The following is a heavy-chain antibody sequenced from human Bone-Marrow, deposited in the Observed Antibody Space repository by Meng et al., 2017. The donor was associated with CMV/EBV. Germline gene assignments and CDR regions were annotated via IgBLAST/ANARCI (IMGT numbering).Heavy chain of an antibody. CDR3: VKEEASRPFFEF. J-gene: IGHJ4*02. Sequence: GESLKISCAASGFTFSRFAMTWVRQAPGKGLEWVSAISGGGGGTYYADSVKGRFTISRDNSKNTLYLQLNGLRADDTAVYYCVKEEASRPFFEFWGQGTPVTVAS. CDR1: GFTFSRFA. D-gene: IGHD6-6*01. V-gene: IGHV3-23*01. CDR2: ISGGGGGT.